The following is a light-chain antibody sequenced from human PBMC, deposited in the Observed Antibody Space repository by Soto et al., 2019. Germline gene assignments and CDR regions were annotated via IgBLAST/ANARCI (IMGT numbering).Light chain of an antibody. CDR1: QSISNY. V-gene: IGKV1-39*01. J-gene: IGKJ1*01. CDR3: QQSYSTPRT. CDR2: AAS. Sequence: DLQMTPSPSSLSASVGDRVTITCRASQSISNYLNWYQQKPGKAPKLLMYAASSLQSGVPSRVGGSGSGTDFTLTISSLQPEDFATYYCQQSYSTPRTFDQGNKVEIK.